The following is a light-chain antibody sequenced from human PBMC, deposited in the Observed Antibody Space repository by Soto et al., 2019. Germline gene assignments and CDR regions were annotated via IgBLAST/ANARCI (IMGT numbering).Light chain of an antibody. V-gene: IGKV1D-8*01. CDR2: AAS. J-gene: IGKJ2*01. Sequence: VIWMTQSPSLLSASTGDRVTITCRMSQAISSYLAWYQQKPGKAPELLIYAASTLQSGVPSRFSGSGSGTDFTLTISCLQSEDFATYYCQQYYSYSPSFGQGTKLEIK. CDR1: QAISSY. CDR3: QQYYSYSPS.